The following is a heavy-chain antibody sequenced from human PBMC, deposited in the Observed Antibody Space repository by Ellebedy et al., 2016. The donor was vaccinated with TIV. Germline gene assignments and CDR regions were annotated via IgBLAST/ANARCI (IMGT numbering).Heavy chain of an antibody. Sequence: GESLKISCGASGFSFRSYWMTWVRQAPGKGLEWVANINQDGSDKYYVDSVEGRFTISRDNAKNSLFLQMNSLGVEDTAVYYCATDGSYGDYLSPAHASVMWGQGTVVSVSS. V-gene: IGHV3-7*01. D-gene: IGHD4-17*01. CDR1: GFSFRSYW. CDR3: ATDGSYGDYLSPAHASVM. CDR2: INQDGSDK. J-gene: IGHJ3*02.